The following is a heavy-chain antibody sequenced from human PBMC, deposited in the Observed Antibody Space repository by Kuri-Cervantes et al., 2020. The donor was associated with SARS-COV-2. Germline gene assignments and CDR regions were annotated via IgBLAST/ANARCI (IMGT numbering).Heavy chain of an antibody. CDR3: ARGGTYYDFWSGIKIYEPRSNYFDY. J-gene: IGHJ4*02. CDR2: ISAYNGNT. D-gene: IGHD3-3*01. V-gene: IGHV1-18*01. CDR1: GYTFTSYG. Sequence: ASVKVSCKASGYTFTSYGISWVRQAPGQGLEWMGWISAYNGNTNYAQKLQGRVTMTTDTSTSTAYMELSSLRSEDTAVYYCARGGTYYDFWSGIKIYEPRSNYFDYWGQGTLVTVSS.